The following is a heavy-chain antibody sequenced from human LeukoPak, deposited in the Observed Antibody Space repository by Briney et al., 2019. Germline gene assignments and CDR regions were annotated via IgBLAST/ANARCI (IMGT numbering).Heavy chain of an antibody. V-gene: IGHV3-15*01. D-gene: IGHD4-17*01. Sequence: GGSLRLSCGASELAFKNVWMSWVRQAPGKGLEWVGRISSKSDGGTTDYAAPVKGRITISRDDSTNTLSLQMSGLKAEDTALYFCITEPHDYGDFTFGYWGQGTLVTVSS. CDR2: ISSKSDGGTT. CDR3: ITEPHDYGDFTFGY. J-gene: IGHJ4*02. CDR1: ELAFKNVW.